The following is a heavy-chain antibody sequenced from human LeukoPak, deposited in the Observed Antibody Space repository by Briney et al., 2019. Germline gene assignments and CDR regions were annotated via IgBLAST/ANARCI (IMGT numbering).Heavy chain of an antibody. V-gene: IGHV3-30*02. D-gene: IGHD3-22*01. CDR2: IRYDGSNK. J-gene: IGHJ5*02. CDR1: GFTFSSYG. Sequence: GGSLRLSCAASGFTFSSYGMHWVRQAPGKGLEWVTFIRYDGSNKYYADSVKGRFTISRDNSKNTLYLRMNSLRAEDTAVYYCARKVPNDSSGYYYRGQFDPWGQGTLVTVSS. CDR3: ARKVPNDSSGYYYRGQFDP.